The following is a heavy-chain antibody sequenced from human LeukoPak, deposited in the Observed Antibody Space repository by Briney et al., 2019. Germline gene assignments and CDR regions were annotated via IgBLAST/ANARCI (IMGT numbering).Heavy chain of an antibody. CDR3: ARTPPARSYDILTGYNYFYYYMDV. CDR2: IYYSGST. V-gene: IGHV4-59*01. D-gene: IGHD3-9*01. Sequence: PSETLSLTCTVSGGSISSYSWSWIRQPPGKGLEWIGYIYYSGSTNYNPSLKSRVTISVDTSKKQFSLKLSSVTAADTAVYYCARTPPARSYDILTGYNYFYYYMDVWGKGTTVTISS. CDR1: GGSISSYS. J-gene: IGHJ6*03.